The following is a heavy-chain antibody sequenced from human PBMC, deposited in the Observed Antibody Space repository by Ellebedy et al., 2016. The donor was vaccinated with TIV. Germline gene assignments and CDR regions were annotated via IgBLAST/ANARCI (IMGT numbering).Heavy chain of an antibody. CDR2: IINIYYTS. CDR3: ATSRGYCTSPSCYTGTY. J-gene: IGHJ4*02. Sequence: AASVKVSCKASGGNFNNYAISWVRQAPGQGLEWMGGIINIYYTSYYAQKFRDRVTITADKSTQKAYMEMSSLRSEDTAMYYCATSRGYCTSPSCYTGTYWGQGTLLTVSS. V-gene: IGHV1-69*06. D-gene: IGHD2-2*02. CDR1: GGNFNNYA.